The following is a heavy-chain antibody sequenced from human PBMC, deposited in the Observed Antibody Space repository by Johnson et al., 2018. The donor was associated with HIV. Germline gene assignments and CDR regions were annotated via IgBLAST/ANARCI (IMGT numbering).Heavy chain of an antibody. J-gene: IGHJ3*02. Sequence: QVQLVESGGGVVQPGRSLGLSCAASGFSCSSYAMHWVRPAPGKGLEWVASLSYDGRTKDYAYSVSGRFTISRVISKNLLYLQMNSLRTEDTAVYYCARVYYYDNKDGFDIWGQGTTVTVSS. CDR1: GFSCSSYA. V-gene: IGHV3-30*04. CDR3: ARVYYYDNKDGFDI. CDR2: LSYDGRTK. D-gene: IGHD3-22*01.